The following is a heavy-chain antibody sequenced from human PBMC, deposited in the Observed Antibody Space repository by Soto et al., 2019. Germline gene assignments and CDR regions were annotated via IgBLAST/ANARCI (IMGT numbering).Heavy chain of an antibody. V-gene: IGHV3-7*04. J-gene: IGHJ4*02. CDR1: GFTFSSYW. Sequence: QPGGSVRLSCAASGFTFSSYWMSWVRQAPGKGLEWVANIKQDGSEKYYVDSVKGRFTISRDNAKNSLYLQMNSLRAEDTAVYYCARGPDIVLVPAAYYFDYWGQGTLVTVSS. CDR3: ARGPDIVLVPAAYYFDY. D-gene: IGHD2-2*01. CDR2: IKQDGSEK.